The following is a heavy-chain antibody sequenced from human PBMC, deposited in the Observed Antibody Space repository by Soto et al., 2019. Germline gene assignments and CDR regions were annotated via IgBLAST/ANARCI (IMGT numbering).Heavy chain of an antibody. V-gene: IGHV4-61*01. D-gene: IGHD5-12*01. CDR1: GGSVSSGSYY. Sequence: ASEPLSLPCTVSGGSVSSGSYYWSWIRQPPGKGLEWIGYIYYSGSTNYNPSLKSRVTISVDTSKNQFSLKLSSVTAADTAVYYCASVYGYNNFDYWGQGTLGTGSS. CDR3: ASVYGYNNFDY. CDR2: IYYSGST. J-gene: IGHJ4*02.